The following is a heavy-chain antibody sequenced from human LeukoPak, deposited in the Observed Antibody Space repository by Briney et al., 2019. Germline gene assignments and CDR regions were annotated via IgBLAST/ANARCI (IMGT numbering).Heavy chain of an antibody. CDR2: IYSGGST. V-gene: IGHV3-66*01. D-gene: IGHD6-13*01. CDR1: GFTVSSNY. CDR3: AREGLAAAGDYYYGMDV. Sequence: PGGSLRLSCAASGFTVSSNYMSWVRQAPGKGLAWVSVIYSGGSTYYADSVKGRFTISRDNSKNTLYLQMNSLRAEDTAVYYCAREGLAAAGDYYYGMDVWGQGTTVTVSS. J-gene: IGHJ6*02.